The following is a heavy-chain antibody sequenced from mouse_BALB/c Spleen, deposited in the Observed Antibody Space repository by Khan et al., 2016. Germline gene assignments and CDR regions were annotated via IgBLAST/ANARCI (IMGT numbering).Heavy chain of an antibody. J-gene: IGHJ2*01. D-gene: IGHD1-1*01. Sequence: VQLQQSGAELVKPGASVKLSCTSSAFNIKDTYMHWVKQRPEQGLEWIGRIDPTNGDTKYDPKFQGKATITADTSSNTAYLQLSSLTSKHTAVSYWARRCATLYDVSSDDYWGQGTTLTVSS. CDR3: ARRCATLYDVSSDDY. CDR2: IDPTNGDT. V-gene: IGHV14-3*02. CDR1: AFNIKDTY.